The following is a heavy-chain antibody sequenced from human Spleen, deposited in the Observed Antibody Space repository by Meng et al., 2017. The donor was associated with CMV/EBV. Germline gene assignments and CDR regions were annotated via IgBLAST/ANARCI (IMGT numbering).Heavy chain of an antibody. CDR2: INWNSDNI. CDR3: AKYVVGAATTYYFGY. V-gene: IGHV3-9*01. J-gene: IGHJ4*02. CDR1: GFIFHDYT. Sequence: SLKISCTASGFIFHDYTMHWVRQVPGKGLEWVSGINWNSDNIFYADSVKGRFTISRDNAKNSLYLQMNSLRAEDTALYYCAKYVVGAATTYYFGYWGQGTLVTVSS. D-gene: IGHD4-11*01.